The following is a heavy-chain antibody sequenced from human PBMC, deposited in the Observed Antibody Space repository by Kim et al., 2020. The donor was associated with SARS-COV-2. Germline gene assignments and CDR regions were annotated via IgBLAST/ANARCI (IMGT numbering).Heavy chain of an antibody. D-gene: IGHD6-19*01. J-gene: IGHJ6*02. CDR3: ARWIAVGYYYGLDV. Sequence: SETLSLTCTVSGASISNYYWSWIRQPPGKRLEWIGYISFSGSTNYNPSLNSRVTISVDTSKNQSSLKLSSLTAADTAVYYCARWIAVGYYYGLDVWGQGTTVTVSS. CDR2: ISFSGST. CDR1: GASISNYY. V-gene: IGHV4-59*01.